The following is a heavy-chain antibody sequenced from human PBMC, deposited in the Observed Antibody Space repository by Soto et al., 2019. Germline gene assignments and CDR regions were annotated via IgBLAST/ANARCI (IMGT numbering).Heavy chain of an antibody. CDR2: IWYDGSKK. J-gene: IGHJ4*02. CDR1: GFTFSNYG. D-gene: IGHD2-15*01. V-gene: IGHV3-33*01. CDR3: ARDSELLGLDY. Sequence: QVHLVESGGGVVQPGKSLRLSCAASGFTFSNYGMHWVRQAPGKGLEWVAYIWYDGSKKYYGDSVKGRFTISRDNSKNTLYLQMSSVRVEDTAVYFRARDSELLGLDYWGQGTLVTVSS.